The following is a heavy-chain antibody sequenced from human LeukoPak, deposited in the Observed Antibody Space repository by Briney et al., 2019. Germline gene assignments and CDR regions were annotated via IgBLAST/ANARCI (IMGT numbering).Heavy chain of an antibody. CDR3: ARIPSGSYHVDY. CDR1: GGSISSYY. D-gene: IGHD3-10*01. CDR2: IYYSGST. V-gene: IGHV4-59*01. J-gene: IGHJ4*02. Sequence: SETLSLTCTVSGGSISSYYWSWIRQPPGKGLEWTGYIYYSGSTNYNPSLKSRVTISVDTSKNQFSLKLSSVTAADTAVYYCARIPSGSYHVDYWGQGTLVTVSS.